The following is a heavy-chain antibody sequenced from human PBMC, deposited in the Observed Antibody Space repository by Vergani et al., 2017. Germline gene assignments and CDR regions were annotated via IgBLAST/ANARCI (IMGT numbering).Heavy chain of an antibody. CDR1: GDSVISTDYH. D-gene: IGHD2-15*01. Sequence: QVQLQESGPGLVKPSETLSLTCTVSGDSVISTDYHWGWIRQPPGKGLEWIGSMDYGGSTPCNPALESRISISFETPKNQFSLRLTSVTAADTAVYYCSSKRGACRAAYCHSYDFWGPGTLVGVSS. CDR3: SSKRGACRAAYCHSYDF. J-gene: IGHJ4*02. CDR2: MDYGGST. V-gene: IGHV4-39*01.